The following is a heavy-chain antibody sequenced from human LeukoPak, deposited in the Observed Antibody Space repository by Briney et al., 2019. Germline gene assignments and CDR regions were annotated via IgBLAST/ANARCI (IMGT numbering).Heavy chain of an antibody. D-gene: IGHD6-13*01. Sequence: QPGRSLRLSCAASGFTFSSYGMHWVRQAPGKGLEWVAVIWYDGSNKYYTDSVKGRFTISRDNSKNTLYLQMNSLRPEDTAVYYCAKEGRLSHSSSWYYYFDYWGQGTLVTVSS. J-gene: IGHJ4*02. CDR2: IWYDGSNK. V-gene: IGHV3-33*06. CDR1: GFTFSSYG. CDR3: AKEGRLSHSSSWYYYFDY.